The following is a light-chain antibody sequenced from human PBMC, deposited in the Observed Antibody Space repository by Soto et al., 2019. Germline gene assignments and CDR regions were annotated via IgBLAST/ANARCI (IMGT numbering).Light chain of an antibody. J-gene: IGLJ1*01. V-gene: IGLV1-40*01. CDR3: QSYDSSLSGV. CDR2: GNS. Sequence: QSVLTQPPSVSGAPGRRVTISCTGSSSNIGAGYDVHWYQQLPGTAPKVLIYGNSNRPSGVPDRFSGSKSGTSASLAITGLQAEDEADYYCQSYDSSLSGVFGTGTKVTVL. CDR1: SSNIGAGYD.